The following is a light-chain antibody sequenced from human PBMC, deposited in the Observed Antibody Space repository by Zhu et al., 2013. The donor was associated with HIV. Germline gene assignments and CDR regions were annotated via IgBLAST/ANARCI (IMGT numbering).Light chain of an antibody. J-gene: IGLJ2*01. CDR2: GNF. CDR3: SSYTSSSTPV. CDR1: SSNIGAGYD. V-gene: IGLV1-40*01. Sequence: QSVLTQPPSVSGAPGQRVTISCTGSSSNIGAGYDVHWYQQLPGTAPKLLIFGNFNRPSGVPDRFSGSKSGTSASLALTGLQAEDEADYYCSSYTSSSTPVFGGGTKLTVL.